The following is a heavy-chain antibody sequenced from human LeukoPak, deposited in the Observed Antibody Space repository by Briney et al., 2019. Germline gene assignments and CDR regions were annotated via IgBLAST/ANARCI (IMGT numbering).Heavy chain of an antibody. CDR2: IYYSGRT. V-gene: IGHV4-59*11. Sequence: SETLSLTCTVSGGSISSHYLSWIRQPPGKGLEWLGFIYYSGRTRYNPSLHSRVTISADTSKNHLSLKLTSVTAADTAVYYCARLLDYDSSDHPDTLDIWGQGIMVTVSS. CDR3: ARLLDYDSSDHPDTLDI. CDR1: GGSISSHY. J-gene: IGHJ3*02. D-gene: IGHD3-22*01.